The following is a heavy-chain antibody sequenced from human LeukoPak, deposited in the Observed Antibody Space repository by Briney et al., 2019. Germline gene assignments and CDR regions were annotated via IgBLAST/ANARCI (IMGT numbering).Heavy chain of an antibody. V-gene: IGHV3-33*01. D-gene: IGHD2/OR15-2a*01. Sequence: GRSLRLSCAASGFTFSSYGMHWVRQVPGKGLEWVAVIWYDGSNKYYADSVKGRFTISRDNSKNTLYLQMNSLRAEDTAVYYCAREGTTNRHYAFDIWGQGTMVTVSS. J-gene: IGHJ3*02. CDR2: IWYDGSNK. CDR1: GFTFSSYG. CDR3: AREGTTNRHYAFDI.